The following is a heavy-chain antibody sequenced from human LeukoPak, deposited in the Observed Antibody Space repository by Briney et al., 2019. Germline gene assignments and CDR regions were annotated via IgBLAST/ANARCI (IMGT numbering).Heavy chain of an antibody. Sequence: SETLSLTCAVSGGSINTYYWSWIRQPPGKGLEWIASVYHSGTSNYNPSLRSRVTISVETSKNQFSLKLSSVTAADTAVYYCARMRAPVRWFDPWGQGTLVTVSS. D-gene: IGHD6-6*01. CDR2: VYHSGTS. J-gene: IGHJ5*02. CDR1: GGSINTYY. CDR3: ARMRAPVRWFDP. V-gene: IGHV4-59*12.